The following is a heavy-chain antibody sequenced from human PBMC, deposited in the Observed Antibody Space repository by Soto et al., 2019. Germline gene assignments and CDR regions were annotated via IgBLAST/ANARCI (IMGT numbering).Heavy chain of an antibody. CDR3: ERFRGVLEACDL. CDR1: GDSFTGYY. V-gene: IGHV1-2*02. D-gene: IGHD2-8*01. Sequence: PLVQSGAEVKKPGASVKVSCKASGDSFTGYYIHWVRQAPGQGLEWMGWVNPNSGDTDYAQKFQGRDNMTLDTSISTASMDLRSLTSDDTALEYCERFRGVLEACDLWGQGTMVTVSS. CDR2: VNPNSGDT. J-gene: IGHJ3*01.